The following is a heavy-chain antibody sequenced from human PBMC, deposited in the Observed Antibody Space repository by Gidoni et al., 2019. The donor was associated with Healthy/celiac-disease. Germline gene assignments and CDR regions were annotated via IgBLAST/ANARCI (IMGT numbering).Heavy chain of an antibody. CDR1: GFTFSISE. V-gene: IGHV3-48*03. Sequence: EVQLVESGGGLVQPGGSLRLSFAASGFTFSISEMNGVRQAPGKGLEWVSYISSSGSTIYYAESVKGRFTISRDNAKNSLYLQMNSLRAEDTAVYYCARDASMVRGATNYYGMDVWGQGTTVTVSS. CDR2: ISSSGSTI. D-gene: IGHD3-10*01. J-gene: IGHJ6*02. CDR3: ARDASMVRGATNYYGMDV.